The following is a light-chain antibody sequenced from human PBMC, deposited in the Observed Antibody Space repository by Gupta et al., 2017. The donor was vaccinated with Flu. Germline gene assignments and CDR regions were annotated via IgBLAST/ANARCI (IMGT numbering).Light chain of an antibody. CDR2: ENH. CDR3: GTWDAGLSAMI. J-gene: IGLJ2*01. Sequence: QSVLTQPPSMSAAPGQKVTISCSGSSFNIEINYVSWYQQFPGSAPKLLIFENHRRPSGIPARFSASKSGTSATLGITGLQTGDEATYFCGTWDAGLSAMIFGGGTKVTVL. V-gene: IGLV1-51*01. CDR1: SFNIEINY.